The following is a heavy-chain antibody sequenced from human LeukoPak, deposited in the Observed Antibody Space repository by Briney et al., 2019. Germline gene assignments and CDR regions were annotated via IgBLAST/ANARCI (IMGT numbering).Heavy chain of an antibody. Sequence: GASVKVSCKASGYIFTSYYMHWVRQDPGQGLEWLGVVYPSAGTSDPAQTFRARIILSADTSTSTAYMELSSRKNEATAIYFCVRDYHGGYFDFWGQGTLVTVSS. D-gene: IGHD3-16*01. CDR1: GYIFTSYY. CDR3: VRDYHGGYFDF. CDR2: VYPSAGTS. J-gene: IGHJ4*02. V-gene: IGHV1-46*03.